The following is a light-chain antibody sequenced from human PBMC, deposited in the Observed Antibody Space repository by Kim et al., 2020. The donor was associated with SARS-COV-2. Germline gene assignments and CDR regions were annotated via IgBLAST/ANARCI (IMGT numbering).Light chain of an antibody. Sequence: APGRTDRITCGGNNIGSKSVHWYQQKPGRAPVLVIYYDSDRPSGIPERFSGSNAGNTATLTISRVEAGDEADYYCQVWDSSSDHSLFGGGTKLTVL. CDR3: QVWDSSSDHSL. CDR1: NIGSKS. J-gene: IGLJ3*02. V-gene: IGLV3-21*04. CDR2: YDS.